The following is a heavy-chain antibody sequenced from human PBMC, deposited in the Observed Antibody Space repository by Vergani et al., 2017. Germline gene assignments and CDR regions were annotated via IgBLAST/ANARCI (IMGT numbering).Heavy chain of an antibody. CDR2: IIPIFGTA. Sequence: QVQLVQSGAEVKKPGSSVKVSCKASGGTFSSYAISWVRQAPGQGLEWMGRIIPIFGTANYAQKFQGRVTITADESTSTAYMELSSLRAEDTAVYYCAKDSLGGIAAAGRPVPPDYWGQGTLVTVSS. J-gene: IGHJ4*02. CDR1: GGTFSSYA. V-gene: IGHV1-69*18. D-gene: IGHD6-13*01. CDR3: AKDSLGGIAAAGRPVPPDY.